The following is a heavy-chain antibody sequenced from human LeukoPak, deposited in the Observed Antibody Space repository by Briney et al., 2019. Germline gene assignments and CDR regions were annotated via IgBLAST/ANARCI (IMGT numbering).Heavy chain of an antibody. V-gene: IGHV4-61*02. Sequence: PSQTLSLTCTVSGGSISSGSYYWGWIRQPAGKGLEWIGRIYTSGSTNYNPSLKSRVTISVDTSKNQFSLKLSTVTAADTAVHYCARMGFPYYDILTGQDWFDPWGQGTLVTVSS. CDR1: GGSISSGSYY. D-gene: IGHD3-9*01. CDR2: IYTSGST. CDR3: ARMGFPYYDILTGQDWFDP. J-gene: IGHJ5*02.